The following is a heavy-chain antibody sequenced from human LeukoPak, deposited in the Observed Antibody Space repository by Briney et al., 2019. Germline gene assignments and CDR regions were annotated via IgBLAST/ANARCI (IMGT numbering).Heavy chain of an antibody. CDR1: GFNFNKYG. CDR2: IYSGTT. Sequence: GGSLRLSCAGSGFNFNKYGIHWVRQAPGKGLEWVSFIYSGTTHYSDSVKGRFTISRDNSKNTLYLQMNSLRAEDTAVYYCARRAGAYSHPYDYWGQGTLVTVSS. V-gene: IGHV3-53*01. CDR3: ARRAGAYSHPYDY. D-gene: IGHD4/OR15-4a*01. J-gene: IGHJ4*02.